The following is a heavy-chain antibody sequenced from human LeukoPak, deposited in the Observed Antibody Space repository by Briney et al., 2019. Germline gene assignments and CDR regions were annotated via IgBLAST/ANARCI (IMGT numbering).Heavy chain of an antibody. Sequence: GESLKISCKGSGYSFTSYWSGWVRQMPGNGLEGMGIIYPGDSDTRYSPSFQGQVTISADKSISTAYLQWSSLKASDTAMYYCARHFSGGKAAAGTDYWGQGTLVTVSS. D-gene: IGHD6-13*01. V-gene: IGHV5-51*01. CDR3: ARHFSGGKAAAGTDY. CDR2: IYPGDSDT. CDR1: GYSFTSYW. J-gene: IGHJ4*02.